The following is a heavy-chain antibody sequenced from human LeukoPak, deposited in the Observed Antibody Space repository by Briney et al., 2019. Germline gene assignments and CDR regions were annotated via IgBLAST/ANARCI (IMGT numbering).Heavy chain of an antibody. CDR2: VNHSGST. CDR3: ARAAYCSSTNCYGFDY. Sequence: SETLSLTCSVYGVSFSAFYWNWIRQPPGKGLEWVGEVNHSGSTYYNPSLKSRVTFSVDTSKKQFSLKLTSVTAADTAVYYYARAAYCSSTNCYGFDYWGQGTLVTVSS. V-gene: IGHV4-34*01. J-gene: IGHJ4*02. CDR1: GVSFSAFY. D-gene: IGHD2-2*01.